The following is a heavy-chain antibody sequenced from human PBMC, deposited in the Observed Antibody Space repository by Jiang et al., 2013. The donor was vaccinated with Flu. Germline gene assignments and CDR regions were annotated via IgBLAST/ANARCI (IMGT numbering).Heavy chain of an antibody. V-gene: IGHV3-66*01. D-gene: IGHD2-21*02. CDR1: GFTVSSNY. CDR2: IYSGGST. Sequence: QLLESGGGLVQPGGSLRLSCAASGFTVSSNYMSWVRQAPGKGLEWVSVIYSGGSTYYADSVKGRFTISRDNSKNTLYLQMNSLRAEDTAVYYCARVVVTAIPSEYFQHWGQGTLVTVSS. J-gene: IGHJ1*01. CDR3: ARVVVTAIPSEYFQH.